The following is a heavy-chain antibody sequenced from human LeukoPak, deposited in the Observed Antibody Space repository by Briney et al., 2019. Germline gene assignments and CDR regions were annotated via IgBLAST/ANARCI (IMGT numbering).Heavy chain of an antibody. V-gene: IGHV3-23*01. Sequence: GGSLRLSCAASGFTFDDYAMHWVRQAPGKGLEWVSAISGSGGSTYYADSVKGRFTISRDNSKNTLYLQMNSLRAEDTAVYYCAKIPNVLDYYYDSSGPNDYWGQGTLVTVSS. CDR3: AKIPNVLDYYYDSSGPNDY. J-gene: IGHJ4*02. CDR1: GFTFDDYA. CDR2: ISGSGGST. D-gene: IGHD3-22*01.